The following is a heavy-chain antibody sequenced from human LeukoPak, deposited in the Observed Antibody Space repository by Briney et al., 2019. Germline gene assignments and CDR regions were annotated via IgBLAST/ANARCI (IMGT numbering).Heavy chain of an antibody. V-gene: IGHV4-34*01. CDR2: INHSGST. CDR3: ARGKWLGSYYYIDV. CDR1: GGSFSDYH. J-gene: IGHJ6*03. D-gene: IGHD6-19*01. Sequence: PSETLSLTCAVYGGSFSDYHWTWIRQPPGKGLEWIGEINHSGSTNYNPSLRSRVTISDDMSKNQFSLKLTSVTAADTAVYYCARGKWLGSYYYIDVWGKGTTVTVSS.